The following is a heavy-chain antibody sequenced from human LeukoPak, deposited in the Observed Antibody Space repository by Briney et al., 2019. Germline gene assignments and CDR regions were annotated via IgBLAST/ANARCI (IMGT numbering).Heavy chain of an antibody. D-gene: IGHD6-19*01. CDR2: IYYTGTT. J-gene: IGHJ4*02. CDR1: GGSISSYY. CDR3: ASASWLYYFDY. Sequence: PSETLSLTCTVSGGSISSYYWSWIRQPPGKGLEWIGYIYYTGTTNYNPSLNSRVTISVDTSKNQFSLKLSSVTAADTAVYYCASASWLYYFDYWGQGTLVTVSS. V-gene: IGHV4-59*01.